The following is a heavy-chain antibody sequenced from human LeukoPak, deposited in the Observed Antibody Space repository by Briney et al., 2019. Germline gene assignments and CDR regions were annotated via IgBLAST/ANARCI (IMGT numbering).Heavy chain of an antibody. CDR3: ARGPTVTAPGH. CDR1: GFTFSNYA. V-gene: IGHV3-53*01. J-gene: IGHJ1*01. Sequence: GGSLRLSCAASGFTFSNYAMHWVRQAPGKGLEWVSLIYSGGSTSHADSVKGRFTISRDNSKNTLYLQMNSLRVEDTAVYYCARGPTVTAPGHWGQGTLVTVSS. CDR2: IYSGGST.